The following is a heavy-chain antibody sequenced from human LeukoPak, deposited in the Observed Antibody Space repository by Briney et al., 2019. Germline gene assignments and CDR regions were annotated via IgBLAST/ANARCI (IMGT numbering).Heavy chain of an antibody. D-gene: IGHD3-10*01. Sequence: GGSLRLSCAASGFTFSSYAMSWVRQAPGKGLEWVGRIKSKTDGGTTDYAAPVKGRFTISRDDSKNTLYLQMNSLKTEDTAVYYCTTGNGITMVRGVIITPRYSDYWGQGTLVTVSS. CDR1: GFTFSSYA. CDR2: IKSKTDGGTT. J-gene: IGHJ4*02. V-gene: IGHV3-15*01. CDR3: TTGNGITMVRGVIITPRYSDY.